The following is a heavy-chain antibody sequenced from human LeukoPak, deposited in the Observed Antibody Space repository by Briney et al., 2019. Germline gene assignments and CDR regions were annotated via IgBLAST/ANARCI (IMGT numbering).Heavy chain of an antibody. Sequence: KSSETLSLTCAVYGGSFSGYYWSWIRQPPGKGLEWIGEINHSGSTNYNPSLKSRVTISVDTSKNQFSLKLSSVTAADTAVYYCAREPYYYGSGSRDAFDIWGQGTMVTVSS. CDR3: AREPYYYGSGSRDAFDI. D-gene: IGHD3-10*01. CDR1: GGSFSGYY. J-gene: IGHJ3*02. CDR2: INHSGST. V-gene: IGHV4-34*01.